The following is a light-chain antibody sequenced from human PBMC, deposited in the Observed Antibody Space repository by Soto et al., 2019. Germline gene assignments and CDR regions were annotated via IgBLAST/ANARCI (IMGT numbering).Light chain of an antibody. Sequence: QSALTQPASVSGSPGQSITISCTGTSSDVGGYNYVSWYQQHPGKAPKLLIYAVSNRPSEGSNRFSGSKSGNTASLSISGLQAEDEGDYYCNSFTSSSTVVFGGGTKLTVL. CDR1: SSDVGGYNY. CDR3: NSFTSSSTVV. CDR2: AVS. V-gene: IGLV2-14*01. J-gene: IGLJ2*01.